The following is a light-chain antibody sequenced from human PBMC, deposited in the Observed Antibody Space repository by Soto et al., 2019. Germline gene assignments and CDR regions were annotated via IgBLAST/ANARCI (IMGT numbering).Light chain of an antibody. V-gene: IGKV3-20*01. J-gene: IGKJ5*01. CDR3: QKYSNSRIT. Sequence: TVLTQSPGTLSLSPGERATLSCRASQSVSSSYLAWYQQKPGQAPRLLIYGASSRATGIPDRFSGSGSGTDFTLTISRLEPEDFAVYYCQKYSNSRITFGQGTRLEIK. CDR1: QSVSSSY. CDR2: GAS.